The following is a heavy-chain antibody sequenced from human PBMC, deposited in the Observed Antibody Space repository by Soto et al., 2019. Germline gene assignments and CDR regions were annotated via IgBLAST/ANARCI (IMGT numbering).Heavy chain of an antibody. CDR2: IYWDDDK. D-gene: IGHD3-16*01. J-gene: IGHJ5*02. CDR3: AHTRYDYGEYWFAP. V-gene: IGHV2-5*02. Sequence: QITLKESGPTLVKPTQTLTLTCTFSGFSLTSGVGVGWIRQPPGKALEWLALIYWDDDKRYRPSLWSRLTITKDPPKKQLVLTLTNVDPVDTATYYCAHTRYDYGEYWFAPWGQGTLVTVSS. CDR1: GFSLTSGVG.